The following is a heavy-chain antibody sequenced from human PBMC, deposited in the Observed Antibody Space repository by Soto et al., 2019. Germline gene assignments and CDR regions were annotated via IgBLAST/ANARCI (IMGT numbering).Heavy chain of an antibody. D-gene: IGHD3-22*01. CDR3: ARFRGDGYYIF. CDR2: ISISGTTI. Sequence: QVQLVESGGGLVKPGGSLRLSCAASGFTLSDYYMTWIRQAPGKGLEWVSDISISGTTIHYADSVRGRFTISRDNAKNSLSLQMNTLRAEDTAVYYCARFRGDGYYIFWGQGTLVTVSS. V-gene: IGHV3-11*01. J-gene: IGHJ4*02. CDR1: GFTLSDYY.